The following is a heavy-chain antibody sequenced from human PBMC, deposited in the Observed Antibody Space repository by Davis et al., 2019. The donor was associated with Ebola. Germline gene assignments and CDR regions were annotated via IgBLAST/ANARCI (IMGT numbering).Heavy chain of an antibody. D-gene: IGHD5-24*01. Sequence: AASVKVSCKASGYTFTSYYMHWVRQAPGQGLEWMGIINPSGGSTSYAQKFQGRVTITSDTSASTVYMELSSLRSEDTAVYYCARDVETYSFDYWGQGTLVTVSS. CDR2: INPSGGST. J-gene: IGHJ4*02. CDR3: ARDVETYSFDY. V-gene: IGHV1-46*01. CDR1: GYTFTSYY.